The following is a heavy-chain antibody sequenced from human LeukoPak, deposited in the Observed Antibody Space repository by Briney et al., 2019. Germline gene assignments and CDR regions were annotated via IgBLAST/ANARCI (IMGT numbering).Heavy chain of an antibody. CDR2: INPSGGST. Sequence: GASVKVSCKASGYTFTSYYMHWVRQAPGQGLEWMGIINPSGGSTSYAQKFQGRVTMTRDTSTSTVYMELSSLRSEDTAVYYCAREKHDSSGYYPPWNYWGQGTLVTASS. J-gene: IGHJ4*02. D-gene: IGHD3-22*01. CDR3: AREKHDSSGYYPPWNY. V-gene: IGHV1-46*03. CDR1: GYTFTSYY.